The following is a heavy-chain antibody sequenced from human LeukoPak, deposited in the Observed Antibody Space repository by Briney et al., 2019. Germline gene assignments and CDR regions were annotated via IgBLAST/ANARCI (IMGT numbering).Heavy chain of an antibody. CDR3: AREIVRYYDFWSGYYTGRYFDY. J-gene: IGHJ4*02. D-gene: IGHD3-3*01. Sequence: SETLSLTCTVSGGSISSYYWSWIRQPPGKGLEWIGYIYYSGSTNYNPSLKSRVTISVDTSKNQFSLKLSSVTAADTAVYYCAREIVRYYDFWSGYYTGRYFDYWGQGTLVTVSS. V-gene: IGHV4-59*01. CDR1: GGSISSYY. CDR2: IYYSGST.